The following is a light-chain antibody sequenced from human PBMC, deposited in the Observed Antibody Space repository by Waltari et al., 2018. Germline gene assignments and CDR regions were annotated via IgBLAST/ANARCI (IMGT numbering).Light chain of an antibody. CDR2: WAS. J-gene: IGKJ1*01. CDR1: TTVFYNSDNKNY. Sequence: IVMTQSPDSLTVSLGERATINCKSCTTVFYNSDNKNYLSWYHQKPGQPPKLLIYWASTRESGVPDRFSGSGSGTDFYLTISDLQAEDVAVYFCQQYFDTPWTFGRGTKVEVK. V-gene: IGKV4-1*01. CDR3: QQYFDTPWT.